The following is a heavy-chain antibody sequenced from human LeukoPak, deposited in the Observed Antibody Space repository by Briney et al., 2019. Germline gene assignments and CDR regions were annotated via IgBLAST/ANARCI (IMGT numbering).Heavy chain of an antibody. CDR3: ARVYSNYFRYFDY. J-gene: IGHJ4*02. CDR2: IYYSGST. V-gene: IGHV4-30-4*08. Sequence: SETLSLTCTVSGGSISSGDYYWSWIRQPPGKGLEWIGYIYYSGSTYYNPSLKSRVTISVDTSKNQSSLKLSYVTAADTAVYYCARVYSNYFRYFDYWGQGTLVTVSS. CDR1: GGSISSGDYY. D-gene: IGHD4-11*01.